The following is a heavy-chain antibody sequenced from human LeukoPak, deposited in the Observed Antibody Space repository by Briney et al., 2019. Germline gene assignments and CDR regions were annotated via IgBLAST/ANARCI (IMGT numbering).Heavy chain of an antibody. J-gene: IGHJ5*02. CDR3: ARCRGWIDP. D-gene: IGHD5-24*01. CDR2: VNEDGSEQ. Sequence: GGSLRLSCEASGYTFTNNWMTWFRQAQGKGLEWVANVNEDGSEQKYLDSMKGQFTISTDNAKISVYIQMNNLRVEETAVYYWARCRGWIDPWGQGTLVTVSS. CDR1: GYTFTNNW. V-gene: IGHV3-7*01.